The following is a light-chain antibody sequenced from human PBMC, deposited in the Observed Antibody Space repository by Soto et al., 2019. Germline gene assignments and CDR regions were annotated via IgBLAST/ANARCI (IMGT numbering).Light chain of an antibody. CDR3: QQYGSSPWT. Sequence: EIVMTQSPATLSVSRGERATLSCRANQAISSNVAWYQQKPGQAPRLLIYGASSRATGIPDRFSGSGSGTDFTLTISRLEPEDFAVYYCQQYGSSPWTFGQGTKVDIK. CDR2: GAS. CDR1: QAISSN. V-gene: IGKV3-20*01. J-gene: IGKJ1*01.